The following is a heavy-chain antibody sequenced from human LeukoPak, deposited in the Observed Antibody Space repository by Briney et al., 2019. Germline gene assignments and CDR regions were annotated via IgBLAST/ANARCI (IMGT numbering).Heavy chain of an antibody. J-gene: IGHJ6*03. CDR3: AKNGEPHYYMDV. D-gene: IGHD1-14*01. V-gene: IGHV3-23*01. CDR1: KFNFHNYG. CDR2: ISGSGGST. Sequence: GGSLRLSCTTPKFNFHNYGLTWVRQAPGKELEWVSSISGSGGSTQYAASVQGRFTISRDNSKNTLYLQMNSLRAEDTAVYYCAKNGEPHYYMDVLGKGTTVTVSS.